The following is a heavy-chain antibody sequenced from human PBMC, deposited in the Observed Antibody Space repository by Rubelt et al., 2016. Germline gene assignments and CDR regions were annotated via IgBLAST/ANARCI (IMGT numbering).Heavy chain of an antibody. J-gene: IGHJ4*01. CDR1: GFTFSSYA. D-gene: IGHD3-3*01. CDR2: ISGSGGST. V-gene: IGHV3-23*01. CDR3: ARGGRSNFWSGLDY. Sequence: EVQLLESGGGLVQPGGSLRLSCAASGFTFSSYAMSWVRQAPGKGLEWVSAISGSGGSTYYADSVKGRFTISRNNSKNTLYLQMNSPRNEDTAVYDCARGGRSNFWSGLDYWGHGTLVTVSS.